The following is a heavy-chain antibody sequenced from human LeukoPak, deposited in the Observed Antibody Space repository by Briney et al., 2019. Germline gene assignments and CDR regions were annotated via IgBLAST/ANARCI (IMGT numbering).Heavy chain of an antibody. CDR2: ISGSGGST. CDR3: AKAPPRLTTVTTFLH. D-gene: IGHD4-11*01. Sequence: PEGSLRLSCAASGFTFSSYAMSWVRQAPGKGLEWVSAISGSGGSTYYADSVKGRFTISRDNSKNTLYLQMNSLRAEDTAVYYCAKAPPRLTTVTTFLHWGQGTLVTVSS. J-gene: IGHJ4*02. V-gene: IGHV3-23*01. CDR1: GFTFSSYA.